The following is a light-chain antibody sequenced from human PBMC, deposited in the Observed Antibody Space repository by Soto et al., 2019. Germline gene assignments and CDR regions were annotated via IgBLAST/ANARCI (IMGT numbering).Light chain of an antibody. Sequence: FEWTQSPGTLSLSPGERATLSCRASQSVSSSHLAWYQQKRGQAPRLLIYDTSTRATGIPDRFSGSGSGTDFTLTISRLEPEDFAVYHCQQYGASPWTFGQGTKVDIK. V-gene: IGKV3-20*01. CDR2: DTS. CDR1: QSVSSSH. J-gene: IGKJ1*01. CDR3: QQYGASPWT.